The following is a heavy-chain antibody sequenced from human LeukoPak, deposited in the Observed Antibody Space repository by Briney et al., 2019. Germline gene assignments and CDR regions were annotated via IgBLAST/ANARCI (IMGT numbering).Heavy chain of an antibody. J-gene: IGHJ4*02. CDR1: GGSISSSSYY. CDR3: ARQEYYGSGSYYSVFDY. V-gene: IGHV4-39*01. CDR2: IYYSEST. Sequence: SETLSLTCTVSGGSISSSSYYWGWIRQPPGKGLEWIGSIYYSESTYYNPSLKSRVTISVDTSKNQFSLKLSSVTAADTAVYYCARQEYYGSGSYYSVFDYWGQGTLVTVSS. D-gene: IGHD3-10*01.